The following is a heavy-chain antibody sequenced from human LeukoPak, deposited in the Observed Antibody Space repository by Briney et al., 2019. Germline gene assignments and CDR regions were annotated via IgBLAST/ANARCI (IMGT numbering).Heavy chain of an antibody. CDR2: IYTSGST. J-gene: IGHJ6*03. Sequence: PSETLSLTCTVSGGSISSYYWSWIRQPAGKGLEWIGRIYTSGSTNYNPSLKSRVTMSVDTSKNQFSLKLSSVTAADTAVYYCARDRVDSSSWFQYYYYYYMDVWGKGTTVTISS. CDR3: ARDRVDSSSWFQYYYYYYMDV. D-gene: IGHD6-13*01. CDR1: GGSISSYY. V-gene: IGHV4-4*07.